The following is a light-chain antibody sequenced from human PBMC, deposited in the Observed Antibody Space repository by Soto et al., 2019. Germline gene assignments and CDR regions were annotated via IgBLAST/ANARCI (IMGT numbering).Light chain of an antibody. CDR3: QQSYSSPPT. V-gene: IGKV1-39*01. J-gene: IGKJ4*02. Sequence: DIQMTQSPSSLSASVGDRVTITCRASQSISSYLNWYQQTPGKAPKLLIYTASNLQRGVPSRFSGSGSGTDFSLTISSLQPEDFATYYCQQSYSSPPTFGGGTKVEI. CDR1: QSISSY. CDR2: TAS.